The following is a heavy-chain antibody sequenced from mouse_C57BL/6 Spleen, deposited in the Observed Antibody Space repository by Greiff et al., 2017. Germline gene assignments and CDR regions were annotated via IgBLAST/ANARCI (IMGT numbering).Heavy chain of an antibody. V-gene: IGHV1-22*01. CDR2: INPNNGGT. CDR3: ARPCLYYYGSSPWFAY. J-gene: IGHJ3*01. D-gene: IGHD1-1*01. Sequence: EVQLQQSGPELVKPGASVKMSCKASGYTFTDYNMHWVKQSHGKSLEWIGYINPNNGGTSYNQKFKGKATLTVNKSSSTAYMELRSLTSEDSAVYYCARPCLYYYGSSPWFAYWGQGTLVTVSA. CDR1: GYTFTDYN.